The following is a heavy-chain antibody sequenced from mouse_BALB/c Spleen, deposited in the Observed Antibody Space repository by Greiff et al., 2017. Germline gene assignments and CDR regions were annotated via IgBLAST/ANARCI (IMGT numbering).Heavy chain of an antibody. CDR3: ARHRGRLDYFDY. D-gene: IGHD2-2*01. J-gene: IGHJ2*01. V-gene: IGHV5-6-2*01. CDR2: INSNGGST. CDR1: GFTFSSYY. Sequence: EVKVVESGGGLVKLGGSLKLSCAASGFTFSSYYMSWVRQTPEKRLELVAAINSNGGSTYYPDTVKGRFTISRDNAKNTLYLQMSSLKSEDTALYYCARHRGRLDYFDYWGQGTTLTVSS.